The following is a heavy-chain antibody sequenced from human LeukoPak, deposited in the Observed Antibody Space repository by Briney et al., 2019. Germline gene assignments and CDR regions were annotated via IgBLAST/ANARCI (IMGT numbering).Heavy chain of an antibody. CDR3: AKMGDSSGFDY. V-gene: IGHV3-23*01. J-gene: IGHJ4*02. D-gene: IGHD6-19*01. Sequence: PGGTLRLSCAASGFTFSSYGMSWVRQAPGKGLEWVSAISGSGGSTYYADSAKGRFTISRDNSKNTLYLQMNSLRAEDTAVYYCAKMGDSSGFDYWGQGTLVTVSS. CDR1: GFTFSSYG. CDR2: ISGSGGST.